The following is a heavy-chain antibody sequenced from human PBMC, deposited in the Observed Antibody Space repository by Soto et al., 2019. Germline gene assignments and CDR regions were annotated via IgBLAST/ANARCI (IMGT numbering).Heavy chain of an antibody. V-gene: IGHV1-69*01. D-gene: IGHD3-16*01. CDR2: SIPIFVTA. J-gene: IGHJ4*02. Sequence: QVQLVQSGTEVKKPGSSVRVSCKASGGTSNRFAFSWVRQAPGQGLEWMGGSIPIFVTANYAPRFQGRATITADEYTSTGYMEMSGLGSDDTATYYCANGRGSGRFDSWGQGTQVLVSS. CDR1: GGTSNRFA. CDR3: ANGRGSGRFDS.